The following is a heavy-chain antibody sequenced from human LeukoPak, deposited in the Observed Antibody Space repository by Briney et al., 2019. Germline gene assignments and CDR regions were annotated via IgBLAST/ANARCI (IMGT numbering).Heavy chain of an antibody. CDR2: INHSGST. D-gene: IGHD2-8*02. CDR1: GGSFSGYY. Sequence: SETLSLTCAVYGGSFSGYYWSWIRQPPGKGLEWIGEINHSGSTNYNPSLKSRVTISVDTSKNQFSLKLSSVTAADTAVYYCARARGGTGYWGQGTLVTVSS. CDR3: ARARGGTGY. J-gene: IGHJ4*02. V-gene: IGHV4-34*01.